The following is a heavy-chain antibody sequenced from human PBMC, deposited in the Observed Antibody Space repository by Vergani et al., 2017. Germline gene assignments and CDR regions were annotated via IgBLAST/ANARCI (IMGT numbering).Heavy chain of an antibody. J-gene: IGHJ3*02. Sequence: QVQLVQSGAEVKKPGASVKVSCKASGYTFTGYYMHWVRQAPGQGLEWMGWINPNSGGTNYAQKFQGRVTMTRDTSISTAYMELSRLRSDDTAVYYCARCAVEMATSENDAFDIWGGGTMVTVSS. V-gene: IGHV1-2*02. CDR2: INPNSGGT. CDR3: ARCAVEMATSENDAFDI. D-gene: IGHD5-24*01. CDR1: GYTFTGYY.